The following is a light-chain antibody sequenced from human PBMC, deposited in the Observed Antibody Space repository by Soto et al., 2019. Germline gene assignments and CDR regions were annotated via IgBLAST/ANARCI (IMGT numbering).Light chain of an antibody. CDR3: CSYAGITTYYV. CDR1: SSDVGSYNL. V-gene: IGLV2-23*01. CDR2: GGT. Sequence: QSVLTQPASVSGSPGQSITISCTGTSSDVGSYNLVSWYQQHPGEAPKLMIYGGTKRPSGVSNRFSDSKSGNTASLTISGLQAEDEADYYCCSYAGITTYYVFGTGTKLTVL. J-gene: IGLJ1*01.